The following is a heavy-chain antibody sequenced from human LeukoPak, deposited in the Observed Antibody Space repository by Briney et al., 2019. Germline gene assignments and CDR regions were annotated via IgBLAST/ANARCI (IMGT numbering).Heavy chain of an antibody. Sequence: GGSLRLSCAVSGFTVSSNYMSWVRQVPGKGLEWVSVIYSGGSTYYADSVKGRFTISRDNSKNTLYLQMNSLRAEDTAVYYCAREVMRSGIDYWGQGTLVTVSS. CDR2: IYSGGST. J-gene: IGHJ4*02. CDR1: GFTVSSNY. V-gene: IGHV3-53*01. D-gene: IGHD3-16*01. CDR3: AREVMRSGIDY.